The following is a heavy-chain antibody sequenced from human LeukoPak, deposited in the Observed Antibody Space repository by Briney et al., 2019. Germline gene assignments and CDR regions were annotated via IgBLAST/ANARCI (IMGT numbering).Heavy chain of an antibody. J-gene: IGHJ3*02. CDR3: AKYQPGTWTSYDSSDI. V-gene: IGHV3-21*01. Sequence: GGSLRLSCTASGFSFSSPGMNWVRQAPGKGLEWVSSINGESTFKVYADSVKGRFTISRDNAKNSLYLQTDSMRAEDTAVYYCAKYQPGTWTSYDSSDIWGRGTLVTVSS. D-gene: IGHD2-2*01. CDR1: GFSFSSPG. CDR2: INGESTFK.